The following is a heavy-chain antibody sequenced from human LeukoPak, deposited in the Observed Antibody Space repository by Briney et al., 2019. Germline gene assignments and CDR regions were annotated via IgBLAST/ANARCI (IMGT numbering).Heavy chain of an antibody. J-gene: IGHJ4*02. CDR2: IIPIFGTA. V-gene: IGHV1-69*13. CDR3: ARSKALRLDDIYY. D-gene: IGHD3-9*01. CDR1: RGTFSTYA. Sequence: SVKVSCKASRGTFSTYAITRVRQAPGQGLEWMGGIIPIFGTANYAQKFQGRVTITADESTSTAYMELSSLRSDDTAVFYCARSKALRLDDIYYWGQGTLVTVSS.